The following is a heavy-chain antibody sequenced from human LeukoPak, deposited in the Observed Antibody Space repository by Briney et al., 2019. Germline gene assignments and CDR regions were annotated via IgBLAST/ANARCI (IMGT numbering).Heavy chain of an antibody. V-gene: IGHV1-8*03. CDR2: MNPNSGNT. D-gene: IGHD6-13*01. CDR1: GYTFTSYD. J-gene: IGHJ6*03. CDR3: ARRGEKRIAAAGYYYYYYMDV. Sequence: ASVKVSCKASGYTFTSYDINWVRQATGQGLEWMGWMNPNSGNTGYAQKFQGRVTTTRNTSISTAYMELSSLRSEDTAVYYCARRGEKRIAAAGYYYYYYMDVWGKGTTVTVSS.